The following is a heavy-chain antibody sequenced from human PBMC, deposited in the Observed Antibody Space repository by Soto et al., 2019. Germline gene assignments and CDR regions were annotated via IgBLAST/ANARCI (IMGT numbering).Heavy chain of an antibody. CDR1: GFTFSSYG. Sequence: PGGSLRLSCAASGFTFSSYGMHWVRQAPGKGLEWVAVIWYDGSNKYYADSVKGRFTISRDNSKNMLYLQMNSLRAEDTAVYYCAAAVDYGDLPFDYWGQGTLVTVS. V-gene: IGHV3-33*01. J-gene: IGHJ4*02. CDR3: AAAVDYGDLPFDY. D-gene: IGHD4-17*01. CDR2: IWYDGSNK.